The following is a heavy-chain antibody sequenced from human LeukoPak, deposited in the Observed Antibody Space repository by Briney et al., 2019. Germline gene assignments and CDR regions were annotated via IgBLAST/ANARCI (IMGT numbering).Heavy chain of an antibody. CDR1: GGTFSSYA. CDR3: ARDPYCGGDCYPSGSDY. Sequence: ASVKVSCKASGGTFSSYAISWVRQAPGQRPEWMGWINGGNGNTKFSQRFQGRVTITRDTSASTVYMELSSLRSEDTAVYYCARDPYCGGDCYPSGSDYWGQGTLVTVSS. D-gene: IGHD2-21*02. V-gene: IGHV1-3*01. CDR2: INGGNGNT. J-gene: IGHJ4*02.